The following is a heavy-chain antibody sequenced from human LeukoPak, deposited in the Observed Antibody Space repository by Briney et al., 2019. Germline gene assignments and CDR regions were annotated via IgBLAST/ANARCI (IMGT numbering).Heavy chain of an antibody. J-gene: IGHJ6*03. CDR1: GFTFSSFA. Sequence: PGGSLRLSCAASGFTFSSFAIHWVRQAPGKGLEWVAVISYDGSNKYYADSVKGRFTISRDNSKNTLYLQMNSLRAEDTAVYYCARNYDSWSGPYYMDVWGKGTTVTVSS. CDR2: ISYDGSNK. CDR3: ARNYDSWSGPYYMDV. D-gene: IGHD3-3*01. V-gene: IGHV3-30*04.